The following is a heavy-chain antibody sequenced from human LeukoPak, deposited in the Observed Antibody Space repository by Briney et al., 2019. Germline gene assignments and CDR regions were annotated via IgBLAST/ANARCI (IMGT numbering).Heavy chain of an antibody. CDR3: ARGGDDYGGNPFDY. V-gene: IGHV4-30-2*01. J-gene: IGHJ4*02. Sequence: SETPSLTCAVSGGSISSGGYSWRWLRQPPGKGLEWIGYIYHSGSTYYNPSLKSRVTISVDRSKNQFSLKLSSVTAADTAVYYCARGGDDYGGNPFDYWGQGTLVTVSS. CDR2: IYHSGST. CDR1: GGSISSGGYS. D-gene: IGHD4-23*01.